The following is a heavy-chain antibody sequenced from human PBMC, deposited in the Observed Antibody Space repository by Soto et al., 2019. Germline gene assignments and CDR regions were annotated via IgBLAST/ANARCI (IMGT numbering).Heavy chain of an antibody. D-gene: IGHD1-26*01. J-gene: IGHJ4*02. V-gene: IGHV4-30-4*01. CDR3: ARGGNYLDC. CDR2: IYSSGTT. CDR1: CASISSGNYY. Sequence: SETLSLTCTVSCASISSGNYYWCWIRQPPGKGLGWIGCIYSSGTTYYNPSLESRVTISVDTSKNQFSLKVRSMTAADTAVYYCARGGNYLDCWGQATLGTFSS.